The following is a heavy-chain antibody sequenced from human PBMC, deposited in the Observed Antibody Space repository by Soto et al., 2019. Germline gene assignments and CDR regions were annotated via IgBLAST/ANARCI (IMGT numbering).Heavy chain of an antibody. J-gene: IGHJ4*02. D-gene: IGHD6-13*01. CDR2: ISAYNGNT. CDR1: GYTFTSYG. Sequence: QVQLVQSGAEVKKPGASVKVSCKASGYTFTSYGISWVRQAPGQGLEWMGWISAYNGNTNYAQKFQGRVTITADESTSTAYMELSSLRSEDTAVYYCARVAHFLYEGYSSSWRNYYFDYWGQGTLVTVSS. V-gene: IGHV1-18*01. CDR3: ARVAHFLYEGYSSSWRNYYFDY.